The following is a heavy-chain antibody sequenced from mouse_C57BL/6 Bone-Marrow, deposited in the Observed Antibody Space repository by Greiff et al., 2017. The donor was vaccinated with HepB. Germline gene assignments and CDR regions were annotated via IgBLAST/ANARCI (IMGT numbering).Heavy chain of an antibody. D-gene: IGHD1-1*01. V-gene: IGHV1-18*01. CDR2: INPNNGGT. Sequence: EVQLQQSGPELVKPGASVKIPCKASGYTFTDYNMDWVKQSHGKSLEWIGDINPNNGGTIYNQKFKGKATLTVDKSSSTAYMELRSLTSEDTAVYYCAARYYYGSSYWYFDVWGTGTTVTVSS. CDR1: GYTFTDYN. CDR3: AARYYYGSSYWYFDV. J-gene: IGHJ1*03.